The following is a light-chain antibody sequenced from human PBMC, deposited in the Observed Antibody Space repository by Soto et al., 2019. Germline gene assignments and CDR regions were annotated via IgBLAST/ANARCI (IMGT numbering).Light chain of an antibody. Sequence: EVVVTQSPGTLSLSPGERAALSCRASQSVTSDYLAWYQQKPGQSPRLLMSGASRRATGVPDRFSGSGSGTHFTLTISRLEPADSAVYYCQQYGSSPTFGGGTKVDIK. CDR1: QSVTSDY. J-gene: IGKJ4*01. V-gene: IGKV3-20*01. CDR3: QQYGSSPT. CDR2: GAS.